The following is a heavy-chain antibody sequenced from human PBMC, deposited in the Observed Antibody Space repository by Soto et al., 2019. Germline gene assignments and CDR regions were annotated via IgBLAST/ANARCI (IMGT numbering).Heavy chain of an antibody. CDR3: ESVDTNDNWFDP. Sequence: QVQLVQSGAEVKKPGSSVKVSCKASGGTFSSYAISWVRQAPGQGLEWMGGIIPIFGTANYAQKFQGRVTITADESTSTAFMELISLRSEDTAVYYCESVDTNDNWFDPWGQGTPVTVSS. CDR2: IIPIFGTA. CDR1: GGTFSSYA. D-gene: IGHD1-1*01. J-gene: IGHJ5*02. V-gene: IGHV1-69*12.